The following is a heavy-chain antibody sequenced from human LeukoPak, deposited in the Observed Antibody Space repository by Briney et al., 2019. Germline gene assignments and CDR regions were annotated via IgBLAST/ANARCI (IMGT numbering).Heavy chain of an antibody. CDR3: ARDFSNDAFDI. CDR1: GGSIRSDGYY. V-gene: IGHV4-31*03. J-gene: IGHJ3*02. CDR2: IYYSGST. D-gene: IGHD3-3*01. Sequence: PSGTLSLTCTVSGGSIRSDGYYWSWIRQLPGNGLEWIGYIYYSGSTYYNPSLQSRLIISIDTSKNQFSLKLSSVTAADTAVYYCARDFSNDAFDIWGQGTVVTVSS.